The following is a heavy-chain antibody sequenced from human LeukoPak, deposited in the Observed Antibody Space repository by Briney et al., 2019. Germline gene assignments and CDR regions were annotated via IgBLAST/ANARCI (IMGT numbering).Heavy chain of an antibody. D-gene: IGHD2-2*01. CDR2: IYYSGST. CDR3: ARDPGPYCTTTTCYVDY. V-gene: IGHV4-59*01. CDR1: GASISSYY. J-gene: IGHJ4*02. Sequence: PSETLSLTCTFTGASISSYYWSWLRQPPGKGLEWIGYIYYSGSTNYNPSLTSRVTISLDTSKNQFSLKLSSVTAADTAVYYCARDPGPYCTTTTCYVDYWGQGTLVTVSS.